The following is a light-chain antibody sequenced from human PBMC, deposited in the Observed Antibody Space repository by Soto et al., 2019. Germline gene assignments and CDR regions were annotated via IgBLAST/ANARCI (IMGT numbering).Light chain of an antibody. CDR1: QSISGW. Sequence: DIRMTQSPSTLSASVGDRVTITCRASQSISGWLAWYQQKPGKVPKLLIFDASTLDSGVPPRFSGSGSGTEFTLTISSLQPDDFATYYCQQYNSYSTFGQGTKVDIK. V-gene: IGKV1-5*01. J-gene: IGKJ1*01. CDR2: DAS. CDR3: QQYNSYST.